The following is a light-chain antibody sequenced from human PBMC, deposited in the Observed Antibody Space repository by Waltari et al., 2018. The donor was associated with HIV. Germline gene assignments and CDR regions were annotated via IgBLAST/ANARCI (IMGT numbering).Light chain of an antibody. Sequence: QAVVTQEPSLTVSPGGTVTLTCGSSTGAVTSGQYPYWFQQQPGQAPRTLIYDTSNKQSGTPDRVSGSLLGGKAALTLSGAQPEDEAEYYCLRSYSGARVFGGGTKVTVL. CDR3: LRSYSGARV. CDR2: DTS. J-gene: IGLJ2*01. CDR1: TGAVTSGQY. V-gene: IGLV7-46*01.